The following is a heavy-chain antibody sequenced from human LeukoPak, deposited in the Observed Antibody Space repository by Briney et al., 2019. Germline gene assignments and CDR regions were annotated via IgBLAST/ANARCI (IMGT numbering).Heavy chain of an antibody. CDR2: ISYDGSNK. D-gene: IGHD1-14*01. CDR3: ARDFPTGGY. CDR1: GFTFSNYG. J-gene: IGHJ4*02. V-gene: IGHV3-30*12. Sequence: PGGSLRLSCAASGFTFSNYGIHWVRQAPGKGLEWVAVISYDGSNKYYADSVKGRFTISRDNAKNSLYLQMNSLRAEDTAVYYCARDFPTGGYWGQGTLVTVSS.